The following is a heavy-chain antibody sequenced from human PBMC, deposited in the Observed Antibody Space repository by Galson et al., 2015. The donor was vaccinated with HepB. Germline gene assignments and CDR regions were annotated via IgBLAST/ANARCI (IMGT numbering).Heavy chain of an antibody. D-gene: IGHD6-13*01. J-gene: IGHJ6*02. CDR1: GGSFSGYY. CDR3: ARAHSSSWGYYYYGMDV. V-gene: IGHV4-34*01. Sequence: TLSLTCAVYGGSFSGYYWSWIRQPPGKGLEWIGEINHSGSTNYNPSLKSRVTISVDTSKNQFSLKLSSVTAADTAVYYCARAHSSSWGYYYYGMDVWGQGTTVTVSS. CDR2: INHSGST.